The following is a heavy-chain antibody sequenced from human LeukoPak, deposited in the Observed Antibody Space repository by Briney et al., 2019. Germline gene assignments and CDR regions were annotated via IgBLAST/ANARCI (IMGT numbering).Heavy chain of an antibody. CDR2: INPNSGGST. J-gene: IGHJ4*02. V-gene: IGHV1-46*01. CDR1: GYTFTGYY. Sequence: ASVKVSCKASGYTFTGYYMHWVRQAPGQGLEWMGWINPNSGGSTNYAQKFQGRVTMTRDMSTSTVFMELDSLRSEDTAVYYCARGPGDLGDYWGQGTLVTVSS. CDR3: ARGPGDLGDY. D-gene: IGHD7-27*01.